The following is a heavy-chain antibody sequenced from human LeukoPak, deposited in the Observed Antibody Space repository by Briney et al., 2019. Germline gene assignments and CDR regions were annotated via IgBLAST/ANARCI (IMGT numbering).Heavy chain of an antibody. CDR1: GFTFSDYY. J-gene: IGHJ4*02. CDR3: ARDQDIVVVPAATFDY. Sequence: GGSLRLSCAASGFTFSDYYMSWIRQAPGKGLEWVSYISSSGSTIYYADSAKGRFTISRDNAKNSLYLQMNSLRAEDTAVYYCARDQDIVVVPAATFDYWGQGTLVTVSP. CDR2: ISSSGSTI. V-gene: IGHV3-11*01. D-gene: IGHD2-2*01.